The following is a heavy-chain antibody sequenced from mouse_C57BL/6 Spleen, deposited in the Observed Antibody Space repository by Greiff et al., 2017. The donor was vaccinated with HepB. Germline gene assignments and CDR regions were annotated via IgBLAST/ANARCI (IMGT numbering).Heavy chain of an antibody. CDR3: ATGGVYYDYDVSWFAY. Sequence: DVKLQESGPGLVKPSQSLSLTCSVTGYSITSGYYWNWIRQFPGNKLEWMGYISYDGSNKYNPSLKNRISITRDTSKNQFFLKLNSVTTEDTATYYCATGGVYYDYDVSWFAYWGQGTLVTVSA. J-gene: IGHJ3*01. CDR1: GYSITSGYY. V-gene: IGHV3-6*01. CDR2: ISYDGSN. D-gene: IGHD2-4*01.